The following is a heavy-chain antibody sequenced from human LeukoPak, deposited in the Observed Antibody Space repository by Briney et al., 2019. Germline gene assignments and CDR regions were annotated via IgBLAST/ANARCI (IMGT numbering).Heavy chain of an antibody. V-gene: IGHV3-21*01. J-gene: IGHJ5*02. CDR1: GFTFSSYT. Sequence: PGGSLRLSCAVSGFTFSSYTMNWVRQAPGKGLEWVSSITGSSTYIYYADSVKGRFTISRDNAKNSPYLQMNNLGAEDTAVYYCARDLTVTSTCWFDLWGQGTLVTVSS. D-gene: IGHD4-11*01. CDR2: ITGSSTYI. CDR3: ARDLTVTSTCWFDL.